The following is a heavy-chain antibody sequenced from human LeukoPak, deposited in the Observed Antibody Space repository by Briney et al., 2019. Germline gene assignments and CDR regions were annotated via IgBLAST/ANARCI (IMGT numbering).Heavy chain of an antibody. CDR1: GFTFSSYS. CDR2: ISSSSSYI. V-gene: IGHV3-21*01. J-gene: IGHJ3*02. Sequence: PGGSLRLSCAASGFTFSSYSMNWVRQAPGKGLEWVSSISSSSSYIYYADSVKGRFTISRDNAKNSLYLQMNSLRAEDTAVYYCARDEQWLVRVLPDAFDIWGQGTMVTVSS. CDR3: ARDEQWLVRVLPDAFDI. D-gene: IGHD6-19*01.